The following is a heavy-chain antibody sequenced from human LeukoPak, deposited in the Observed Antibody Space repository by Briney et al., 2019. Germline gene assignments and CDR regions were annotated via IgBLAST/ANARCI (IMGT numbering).Heavy chain of an antibody. Sequence: SETLSLTCTVSGGSFSSGGYYWSWIRQPPGKGLEWIGYIYYSGSTYYNPSLKSRVTISVDTSKNQFSLKLSSVTAADTAVYYCARGGTGTLFDYWGQGTLVTVSS. CDR2: IYYSGST. J-gene: IGHJ4*02. D-gene: IGHD1/OR15-1a*01. CDR3: ARGGTGTLFDY. CDR1: GGSFSSGGYY. V-gene: IGHV4-30-4*08.